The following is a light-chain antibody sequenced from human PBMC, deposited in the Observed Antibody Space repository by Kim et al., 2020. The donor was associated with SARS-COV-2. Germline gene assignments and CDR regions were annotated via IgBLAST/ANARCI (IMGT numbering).Light chain of an antibody. V-gene: IGKV3-20*01. CDR3: QHYGSSLFT. Sequence: DIVMTQSPCTLSLSPGERATLSCRASQSVRNNYLAWYQQKPGQAPRLLIYGASNRATGIPDRFSGSGSGTDFTLTISRLEPEDFALYYCQHYGSSLFTFGPGTKVEIK. J-gene: IGKJ3*01. CDR2: GAS. CDR1: QSVRNNY.